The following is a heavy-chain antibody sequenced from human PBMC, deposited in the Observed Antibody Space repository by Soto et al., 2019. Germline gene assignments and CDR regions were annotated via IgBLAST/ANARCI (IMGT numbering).Heavy chain of an antibody. D-gene: IGHD1-1*01. CDR1: GLTFSRHG. J-gene: IGHJ4*02. CDR2: ISSDGSRK. CDR3: AKDTGERYFDY. Sequence: QVQLVESGGGVGQPGRSLRLSCAASGLTFSRHGMHWVRQIPGRGLEWVAVISSDGSRKYYVDSVKGRFTISRDDSKNTVDLQMYSLRAEDTAVYYCAKDTGERYFDYWGQGTLVTVSS. V-gene: IGHV3-30*18.